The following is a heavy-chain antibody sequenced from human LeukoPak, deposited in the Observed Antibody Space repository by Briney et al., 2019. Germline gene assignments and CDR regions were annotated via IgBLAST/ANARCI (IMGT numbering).Heavy chain of an antibody. V-gene: IGHV4-59*08. Sequence: SETLSLTCSVSGGSMCTYYWTWVRQPPGKGLEWIGYIYYRGSTNYNPSLKSRGTISEDTAKNQFSLKLTSVTAADTAVYYCARHGAIPEYWGQGSLVIVSS. J-gene: IGHJ4*02. CDR2: IYYRGST. D-gene: IGHD2-21*01. CDR1: GGSMCTYY. CDR3: ARHGAIPEY.